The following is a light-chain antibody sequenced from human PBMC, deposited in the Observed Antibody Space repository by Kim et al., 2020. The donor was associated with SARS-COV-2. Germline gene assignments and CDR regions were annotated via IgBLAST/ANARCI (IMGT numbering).Light chain of an antibody. CDR1: QSVSSSY. V-gene: IGKV3-20*01. Sequence: SPGERATLSCRASQSVSSSYLAWYQHKPGQAPRLLMYGASTRATGIPDRFSCSGSGTDFTLTISRLEPEDFAVYYCQQYGSSPPTFGHGTKVDIK. CDR2: GAS. J-gene: IGKJ1*01. CDR3: QQYGSSPPT.